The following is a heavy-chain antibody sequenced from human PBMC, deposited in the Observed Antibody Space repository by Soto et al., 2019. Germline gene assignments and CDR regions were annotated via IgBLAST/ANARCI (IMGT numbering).Heavy chain of an antibody. D-gene: IGHD3-22*01. Sequence: VVSLKISCKGSGYSFAGYWITWVRQKPWKGLEWMGRIDPSDSQTYYSPSFRGHVTISVTKSITTVFLQWSSLRASDTAMYYCARRIYDSDTGPNFQYYFDSWGQGTPVTVSS. V-gene: IGHV5-10-1*01. J-gene: IGHJ4*02. CDR3: ARRIYDSDTGPNFQYYFDS. CDR1: GYSFAGYW. CDR2: IDPSDSQT.